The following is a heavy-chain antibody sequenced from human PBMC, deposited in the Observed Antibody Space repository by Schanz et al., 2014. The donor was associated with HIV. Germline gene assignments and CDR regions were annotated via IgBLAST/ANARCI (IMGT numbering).Heavy chain of an antibody. CDR2: INPNSGGT. CDR1: GGTFMTYA. J-gene: IGHJ6*02. Sequence: QVQLVQSGAEVKKPGSSVKVSCKASGGTFMTYAISWVRQAPGQGLEWMGWINPNSGGTNYAQKFQGRVTMTRDTSISTTYMELTRLRYDDTAVYYCAREPSFSGLDVWGQGTTVIVSS. V-gene: IGHV1-2*02. D-gene: IGHD6-6*01. CDR3: AREPSFSGLDV.